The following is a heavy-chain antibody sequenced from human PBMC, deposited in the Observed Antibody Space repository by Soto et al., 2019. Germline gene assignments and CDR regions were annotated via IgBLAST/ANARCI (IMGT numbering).Heavy chain of an antibody. V-gene: IGHV4-34*01. CDR1: GGSFIGSY. D-gene: IGHD3-10*01. Sequence: LSLTCAVYGGSFIGSYWNWIRQPPGKGLEWIGEINHSGSTNYNPSLKSRVTISVDTSKNQFSLKLSSVTAADTAVYYCARARYYGSGSYPTNFDYWGQGTLVTVSS. CDR2: INHSGST. J-gene: IGHJ4*02. CDR3: ARARYYGSGSYPTNFDY.